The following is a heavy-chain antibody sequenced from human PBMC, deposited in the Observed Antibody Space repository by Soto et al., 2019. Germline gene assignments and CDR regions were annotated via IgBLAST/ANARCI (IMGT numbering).Heavy chain of an antibody. CDR2: MNPNSGNT. Sequence: QVQLVQSGAEVRKPGASVKVSCKASGYTFSSYDITWVRQATAQGLEWMGWMNPNSGNTGYAQKFEGRVTMTRNTTISTAYTDVSSRRTEETALYYWAGASRDCGDCAVHDPLGYWGQGTLVTVSS. D-gene: IGHD4-17*01. J-gene: IGHJ4*02. V-gene: IGHV1-8*01. CDR1: GYTFSSYD. CDR3: AGASRDCGDCAVHDPLGY.